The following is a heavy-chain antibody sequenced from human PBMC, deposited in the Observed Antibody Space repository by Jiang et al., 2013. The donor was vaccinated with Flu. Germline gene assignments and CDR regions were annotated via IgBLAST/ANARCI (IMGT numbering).Heavy chain of an antibody. CDR3: ARSFVTFDP. D-gene: IGHD2-21*02. V-gene: IGHV3-48*03. CDR1: GFTFSSYE. Sequence: RLSCAASGFTFSSYEMNWVRQAPGKGLEWVSYISSSGSTIYYADSVKGRFTISRDNAKNSLYLQMNSLRAEDTAVYYCARSFVTFDPWGQGTLVTVSS. J-gene: IGHJ5*02. CDR2: ISSSGSTI.